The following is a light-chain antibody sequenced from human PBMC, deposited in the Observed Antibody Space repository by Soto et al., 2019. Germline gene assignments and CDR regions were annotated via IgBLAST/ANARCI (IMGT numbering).Light chain of an antibody. Sequence: ESVMTQSPAPLSVSPGERATLSCRASQSISGTLAWYQHKPGQTPRLLIYDTSTRATGVPTRFSGSRSGAEFTLTINSLQSEDFAVYYCQPYNNWPLTFGGGTKVDIK. J-gene: IGKJ4*01. V-gene: IGKV3-15*01. CDR2: DTS. CDR1: QSISGT. CDR3: QPYNNWPLT.